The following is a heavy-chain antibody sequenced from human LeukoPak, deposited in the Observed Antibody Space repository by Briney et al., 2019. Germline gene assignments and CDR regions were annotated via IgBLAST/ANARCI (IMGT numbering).Heavy chain of an antibody. CDR2: INSDGSST. D-gene: IGHD2-15*01. J-gene: IGHJ5*02. CDR1: GFTFSSYW. V-gene: IGHV3-74*01. CDR3: ASGPGGGSSYWFDP. Sequence: GGSLRLSCAASGFTFSSYWMHWVRQAPGKGLVWVSRINSDGSSTRYADSVKGRFTISRDNAKNTLYLQMNSLRAEDTAVYYCASGPGGGSSYWFDPWGQGTLVTVSS.